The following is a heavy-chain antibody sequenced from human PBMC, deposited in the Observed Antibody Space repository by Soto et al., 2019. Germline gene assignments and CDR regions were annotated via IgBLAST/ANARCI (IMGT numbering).Heavy chain of an antibody. J-gene: IGHJ2*01. CDR1: GGSISSSSYY. V-gene: IGHV4-39*01. CDR3: ARRIINYDILTGYYERGGRYWYFDL. CDR2: IYYSGST. Sequence: QLQLQESGPGLVKPSETLSLTCTVSGGSISSSSYYWGWIRQPPGKGLEWIGSIYYSGSTYYNPSLKSRVTISVDTSKNQFSLKLSSVTAADTAVYYCARRIINYDILTGYYERGGRYWYFDLWGRGTLVTVSS. D-gene: IGHD3-9*01.